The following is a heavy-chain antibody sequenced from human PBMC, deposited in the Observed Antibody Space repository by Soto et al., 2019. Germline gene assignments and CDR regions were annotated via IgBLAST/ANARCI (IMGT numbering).Heavy chain of an antibody. CDR3: AKLYGGNSGADY. V-gene: IGHV3-23*01. J-gene: IGHJ4*02. CDR2: VTSTGRNT. Sequence: EVPLLESGGGLVQPGGSLRLSCVAPGLTFSSYAMSWVRQAPGKGLEWVSSVTSTGRNTYYADSVKGRFTISRDNSKNTLYLQMNNVRAEDTDIYYCAKLYGGNSGADYWGQGTLVTVSS. CDR1: GLTFSSYA. D-gene: IGHD2-21*02.